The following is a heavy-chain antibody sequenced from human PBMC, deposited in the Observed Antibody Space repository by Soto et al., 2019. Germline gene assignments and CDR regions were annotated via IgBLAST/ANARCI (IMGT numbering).Heavy chain of an antibody. CDR2: ISAYNGNT. V-gene: IGHV1-18*01. D-gene: IGHD3-10*01. CDR1: GYTINIYG. CDR3: ARDLLVRGMYGMDV. Sequence: VSVKVSCKASGYTINIYGISWVRQAPGQGLEWMGWISAYNGNTNYAQKLQGRVTMTTDTSTSTAYMELRSLRSDDTAVYYCARDLLVRGMYGMDVWGQGTTVTVSS. J-gene: IGHJ6*02.